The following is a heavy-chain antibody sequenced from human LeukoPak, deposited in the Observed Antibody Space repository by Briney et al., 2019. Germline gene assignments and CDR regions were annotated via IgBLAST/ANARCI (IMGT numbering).Heavy chain of an antibody. D-gene: IGHD2-2*01. J-gene: IGHJ6*03. V-gene: IGHV1-18*01. CDR2: ISAYNGNT. Sequence: ASVKVSCKASGYTFTSYGISWVRQAPGQGLEWMGWISAYNGNTNYARKLQGRVTMTTDTSTSTAYMELRSLRSDDTAVYYCARLVVPAAGAYYYYYMDVWGKGTTVTVSS. CDR1: GYTFTSYG. CDR3: ARLVVPAAGAYYYYYMDV.